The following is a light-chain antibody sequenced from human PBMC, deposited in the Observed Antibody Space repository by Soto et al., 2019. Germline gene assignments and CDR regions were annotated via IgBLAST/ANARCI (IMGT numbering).Light chain of an antibody. CDR3: QQYYKTPLT. V-gene: IGKV4-1*01. CDR2: WAS. CDR1: QSVLYSSNNKNY. J-gene: IGKJ4*01. Sequence: DIVMTQSPDSLAVSLGERATINCKSSQSVLYSSNNKNYLAWYQQRPGQPPKLLLYWASTRESGVPDRFSGSGSGTDFILTISSLQAEDVAVYFCQQYYKTPLTFGGGTKVEIK.